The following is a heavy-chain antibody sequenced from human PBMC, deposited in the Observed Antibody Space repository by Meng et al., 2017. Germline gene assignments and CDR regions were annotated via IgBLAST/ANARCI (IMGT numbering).Heavy chain of an antibody. V-gene: IGHV4/OR15-8*02. CDR2: IYHGGNT. CDR1: GGSISSVDW. CDR3: ASWIYSCGWQ. Sequence: QVQLRELGPGRVKPSGTLSLPCVVSGGSISSVDWWSWVRQPPGKGLEWIGEIYHGGNTNYNPSLKSRVTISIDKSKNQFSLKLSSVTAADTAVYYCASWIYSCGWQWGQGTLVTVSS. J-gene: IGHJ4*02. D-gene: IGHD6-19*01.